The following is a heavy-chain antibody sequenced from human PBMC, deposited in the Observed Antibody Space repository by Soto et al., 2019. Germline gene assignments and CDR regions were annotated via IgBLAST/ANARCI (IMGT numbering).Heavy chain of an antibody. J-gene: IGHJ6*03. CDR3: ARRTYSHPYYYYMDV. CDR1: GGSISSYY. V-gene: IGHV4-59*08. CDR2: IYYSGST. Sequence: SETLSLTCTVSGGSISSYYWSWIRQPPGKGLEWIGYIYYSGSTNYNPSLKSRVTISVDTSKNQFSLKLSSVTAADTAVYYCARRTYSHPYYYYMDVWGKGTTVTVSS. D-gene: IGHD4-4*01.